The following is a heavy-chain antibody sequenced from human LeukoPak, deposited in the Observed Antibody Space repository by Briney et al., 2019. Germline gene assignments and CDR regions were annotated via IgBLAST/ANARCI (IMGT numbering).Heavy chain of an antibody. J-gene: IGHJ5*02. CDR3: ARGLTTPSWFDP. CDR2: IYHSGST. V-gene: IGHV4-59*12. D-gene: IGHD4-11*01. Sequence: PSETLSLSCTVSGGSISSYYWSWIRQPPGKGLEWIGYIYHSGSTYYNPSLKSRVTISVDRSKNQFSLKLSSVTAADTAVYYCARGLTTPSWFDPWGQGTLVTVSS. CDR1: GGSISSYY.